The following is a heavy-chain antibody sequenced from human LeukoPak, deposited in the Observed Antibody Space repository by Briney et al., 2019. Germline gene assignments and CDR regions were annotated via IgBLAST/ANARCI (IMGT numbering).Heavy chain of an antibody. CDR2: IYYSGST. Sequence: PSETLSLTCTVSGGSISSGGYYWSWIRQHPGKGLEWIGYIYYSGSTYYNPSLKSRVTISVDTSKNQFSLKLSSVTAADTAVYYCASHPRWEAQYGMDVWGQGTTVTVSS. V-gene: IGHV4-31*03. CDR1: GGSISSGGYY. J-gene: IGHJ6*02. D-gene: IGHD1-26*01. CDR3: ASHPRWEAQYGMDV.